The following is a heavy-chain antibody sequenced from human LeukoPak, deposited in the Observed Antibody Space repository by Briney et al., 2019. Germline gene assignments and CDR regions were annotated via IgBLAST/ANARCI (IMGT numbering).Heavy chain of an antibody. Sequence: PGGSLRLSCAASGFTFSNYGMNWVCQAPGKGLEWVAIIFYDGGKKYYADSVKGRFTISRDNAKNTLYLQMNSLRAEDTAVYYCVRAGGEWELLTYFEYWGQGTLVTVSS. CDR3: VRAGGEWELLTYFEY. CDR1: GFTFSNYG. J-gene: IGHJ4*02. D-gene: IGHD3-3*01. V-gene: IGHV3-33*01. CDR2: IFYDGGKK.